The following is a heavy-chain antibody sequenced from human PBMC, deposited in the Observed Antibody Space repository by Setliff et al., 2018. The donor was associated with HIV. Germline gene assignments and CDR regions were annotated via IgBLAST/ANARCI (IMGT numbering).Heavy chain of an antibody. J-gene: IGHJ4*02. CDR1: GDSITNDDYY. CDR3: ARGWFGGYYFDY. D-gene: IGHD3-10*01. V-gene: IGHV4-39*07. CDR2: IHYNGRT. Sequence: KPSETLSLTCTVSGDSITNDDYYWGWIRQPPGKGLEWIAIIHYNGRTYYDPSLKSRVTISVDTSKNQFSLKLSFVTAADTAVYYCARGWFGGYYFDYWGQGTLVTVSS.